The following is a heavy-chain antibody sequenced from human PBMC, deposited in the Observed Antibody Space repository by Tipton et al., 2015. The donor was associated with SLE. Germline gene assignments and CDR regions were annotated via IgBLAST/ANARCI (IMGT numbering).Heavy chain of an antibody. D-gene: IGHD5-12*01. J-gene: IGHJ3*02. CDR3: PSGMGGYSGYDAFDI. V-gene: IGHV3-48*04. Sequence: LSLTCAASGFTFSSYSMNWVRQAPGHGLEWVSYISSSGSTIYYADSVKGRFTTSTDNAKNTLFLQMHSLRAEDTAVYYCPSGMGGYSGYDAFDIWGQGTMVTVSS. CDR1: GFTFSSYS. CDR2: ISSSGSTI.